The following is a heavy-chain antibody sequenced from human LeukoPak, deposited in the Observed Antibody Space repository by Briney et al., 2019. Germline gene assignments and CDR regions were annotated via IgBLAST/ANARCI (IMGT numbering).Heavy chain of an antibody. CDR1: GFTFSSYG. V-gene: IGHV3-30*02. CDR2: IRYDGSNK. Sequence: GGSLRLSCAASGFTFSSYGMHWVRQAPGKGLEWVAFIRYDGSNKYYADSVKGRFTISRDNSKNTLYLQMNSLRAEATAVYYCAKDRLAADDYWGQGTLVTVSS. D-gene: IGHD6-13*01. J-gene: IGHJ4*02. CDR3: AKDRLAADDY.